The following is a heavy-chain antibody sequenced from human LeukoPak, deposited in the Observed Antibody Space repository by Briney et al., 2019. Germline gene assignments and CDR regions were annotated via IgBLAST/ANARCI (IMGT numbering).Heavy chain of an antibody. CDR3: ATSYIGGFGKPDY. V-gene: IGHV4-34*01. D-gene: IGHD2-15*01. CDR2: INQSGST. J-gene: IGHJ4*02. Sequence: PSETLSLTCAVYGGSFSNYYWTWIRQPPGKGLEWIGEINQSGSTTYNPSLKSRVTASVDTSKNQFSLKLSSVTAADTAVYYCATSYIGGFGKPDYWGQGTLVTVSS. CDR1: GGSFSNYY.